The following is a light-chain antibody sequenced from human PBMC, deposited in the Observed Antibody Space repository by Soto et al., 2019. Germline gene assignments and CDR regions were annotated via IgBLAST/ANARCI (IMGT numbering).Light chain of an antibody. CDR1: QYISTK. CDR2: GAF. Sequence: VLTQSPDSLSLSPGERATLSCRASQYISTKLAWYQQKPGQAPRLLFSGAFNRATDTPDRFSGSGSGTDFTLIISGVEAEDFATYFCQQSSNIPWTFGQGTKVEMK. CDR3: QQSSNIPWT. V-gene: IGKV3D-11*03. J-gene: IGKJ1*01.